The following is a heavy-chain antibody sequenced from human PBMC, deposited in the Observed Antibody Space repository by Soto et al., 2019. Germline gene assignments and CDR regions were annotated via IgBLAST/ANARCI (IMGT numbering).Heavy chain of an antibody. Sequence: GGSLRLSCAASGFTFSSYAMSWVRQAPGKGLEWVSAISGSGGSTYYADSVKGRFTISRDNSKNTLYLQMNSLRAEDTAVYYCAKDLGSIVPAAITGAFDIWGQGTMVTVSS. CDR2: ISGSGGST. CDR3: AKDLGSIVPAAITGAFDI. V-gene: IGHV3-23*01. D-gene: IGHD2-2*01. CDR1: GFTFSSYA. J-gene: IGHJ3*02.